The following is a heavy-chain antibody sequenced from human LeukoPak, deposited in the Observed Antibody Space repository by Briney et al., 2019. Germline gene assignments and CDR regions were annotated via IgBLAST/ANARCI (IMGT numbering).Heavy chain of an antibody. CDR1: GFTFTNYA. CDR2: ISGSGTRT. Sequence: GESLRLSCAASGFTFTNYAMSWVRQAPGKGLEWVSAISGSGTRTYYADSVKGRFTISRDNSKNTLYLQMNSLRAEDRAVYYCAKEQTSSGFFDYWGQGTLVTVSS. CDR3: AKEQTSSGFFDY. J-gene: IGHJ4*02. V-gene: IGHV3-23*01. D-gene: IGHD2-2*01.